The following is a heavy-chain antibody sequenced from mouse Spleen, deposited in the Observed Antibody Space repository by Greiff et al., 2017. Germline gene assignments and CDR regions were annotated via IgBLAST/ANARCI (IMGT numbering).Heavy chain of an antibody. D-gene: IGHD2-1*01. CDR1: GYTFTSYW. CDR2: IHPNSGST. Sequence: VQLQQPGAELVKPGASVKLSCKASGYTFTSYWMHWVKQRPGQGLEWIGMIHPNSGSTNYNEKFKSKATLTVDKSSSTAYMQLSSLTSEDSAVYYCARGRYDGSYFDYWGQGTTLTVSS. J-gene: IGHJ2*01. CDR3: ARGRYDGSYFDY. V-gene: IGHV1-64*01.